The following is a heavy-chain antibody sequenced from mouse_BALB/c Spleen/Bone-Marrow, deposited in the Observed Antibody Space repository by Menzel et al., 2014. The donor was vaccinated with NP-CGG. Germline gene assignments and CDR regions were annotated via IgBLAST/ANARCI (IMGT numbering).Heavy chain of an antibody. D-gene: IGHD2-4*01. V-gene: IGHV3-5*02. J-gene: IGHJ2*01. CDR1: GISITTGNYR. Sequence: EVQLVESGPGLVKPSQTVSLTCTVTGISITTGNYRWSWIQQFPGNKLEWIGYIYYSGTITYNPSLTSRTTITRDTSKNQFFLEMNSLTAEDTATYYCARGAMITTGYFDYWGQGTTLTVSS. CDR2: IYYSGTI. CDR3: ARGAMITTGYFDY.